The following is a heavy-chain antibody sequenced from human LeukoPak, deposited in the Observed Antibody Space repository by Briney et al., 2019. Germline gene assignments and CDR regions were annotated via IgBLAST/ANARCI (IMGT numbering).Heavy chain of an antibody. CDR1: GFTFSSYA. J-gene: IGHJ6*03. CDR3: AREGLATYYMDV. V-gene: IGHV3-30*01. D-gene: IGHD6-19*01. CDR2: ISYDGSNK. Sequence: GGSLRLSCAASGFTFSSYAMHWVRQAPGKGLEWVAVISYDGSNKYYADSVKGRFTISRDNSKNTLYLQMNSLRAEDTAVYYCAREGLATYYMDVRGKGTTVTVSS.